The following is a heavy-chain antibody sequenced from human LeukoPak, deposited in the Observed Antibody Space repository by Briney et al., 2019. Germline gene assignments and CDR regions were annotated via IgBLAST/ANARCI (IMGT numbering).Heavy chain of an antibody. V-gene: IGHV3-9*01. J-gene: IGHJ4*02. Sequence: PGGSLRLSCAASGFTFDDYAMHWVRQAPGKGLEWVSGISWNSGSIGYADSVKGRFTISRDNAKNSLYLQMNSLRAEDTALYYCAVMGVYCSGGSCYWDYWGQGTLVTVSS. CDR2: ISWNSGSI. D-gene: IGHD2-15*01. CDR3: AVMGVYCSGGSCYWDY. CDR1: GFTFDDYA.